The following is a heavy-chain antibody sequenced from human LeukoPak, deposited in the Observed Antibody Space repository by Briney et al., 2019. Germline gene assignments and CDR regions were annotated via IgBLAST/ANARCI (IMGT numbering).Heavy chain of an antibody. J-gene: IGHJ3*02. CDR1: GGSFSGYY. Sequence: PSETLSLTCAVSGGSFSGYYWTWVRQPPEKGLDWIGEINHSGSTNYNPSLKSRVTISVDTSKNQFSLKLSSVTAADTAVYFCARGPYSYDSSGAFDIWGQGTMVTVSS. CDR3: ARGPYSYDSSGAFDI. CDR2: INHSGST. D-gene: IGHD3-22*01. V-gene: IGHV4-34*01.